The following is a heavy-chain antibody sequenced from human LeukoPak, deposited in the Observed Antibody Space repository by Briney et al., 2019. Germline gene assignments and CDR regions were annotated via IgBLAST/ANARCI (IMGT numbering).Heavy chain of an antibody. CDR1: GFTFSSYG. V-gene: IGHV3-33*06. J-gene: IGHJ4*02. CDR3: AKDQTAFGIAAAGSLIGY. D-gene: IGHD6-13*01. CDR2: IWYDGSDK. Sequence: PGRXLRLSCAASGFTFSSYGMHWVRQAPGKGLEGVAVIWYDGSDKYYADSAKGRFTISRDNSRNTLYLQMNSLRAEDTAVYYCAKDQTAFGIAAAGSLIGYWGQGTLVTVSS.